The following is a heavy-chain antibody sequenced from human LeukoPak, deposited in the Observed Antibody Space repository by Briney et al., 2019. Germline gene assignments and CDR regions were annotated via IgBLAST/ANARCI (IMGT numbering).Heavy chain of an antibody. V-gene: IGHV3-23*01. CDR3: AKDHSRGYYYFDY. Sequence: PSETLSFTCTVSGGSISSGSYYWSWVRQAPGKGLEWVSVISDSGGSTYYGDSVKGRFTISRDNSKNTLYLQMNSLRAEDTAVYYCAKDHSRGYYYFDYWGRGTLVTVSS. CDR2: ISDSGGST. D-gene: IGHD3-22*01. J-gene: IGHJ4*02. CDR1: GGSISSGSYY.